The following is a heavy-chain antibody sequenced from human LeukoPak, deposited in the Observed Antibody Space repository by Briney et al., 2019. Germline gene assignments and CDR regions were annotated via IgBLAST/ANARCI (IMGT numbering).Heavy chain of an antibody. D-gene: IGHD2-2*01. CDR2: IYTSGST. J-gene: IGHJ3*02. CDR1: GGSISSYY. V-gene: IGHV4-4*07. Sequence: SETLSLTCTVSGGSISSYYWSWIRQPAGKGLEWIGRIYTSGSTNCNPSLKSRVTMSVDTSKNQFSLKLSSVTAADTAVYYCAGACSSTSCYAGVAFDIWGQGTMVTVSS. CDR3: AGACSSTSCYAGVAFDI.